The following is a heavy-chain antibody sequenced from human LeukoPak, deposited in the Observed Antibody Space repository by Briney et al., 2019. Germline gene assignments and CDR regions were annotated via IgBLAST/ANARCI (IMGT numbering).Heavy chain of an antibody. CDR3: ARLGQVSCWFDP. CDR1: GGSISSSSYY. Sequence: PSETLSLTCTVSGGSISSSSYYWGWIRQPPGKGLEWIGSIYYSGSTYYNPSLKSRVTISVDTSKNQFSLKLSSVTAADTAVYYRARLGQVSCWFDPWGQGTLVTVSS. CDR2: IYYSGST. J-gene: IGHJ5*02. D-gene: IGHD5/OR15-5a*01. V-gene: IGHV4-39*01.